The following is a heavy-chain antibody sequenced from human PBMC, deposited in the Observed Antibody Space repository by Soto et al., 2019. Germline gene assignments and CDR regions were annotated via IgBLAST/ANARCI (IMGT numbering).Heavy chain of an antibody. CDR1: GFTFSSYA. Sequence: QVQLVESGGGVVQPGRSLRLSCAASGFTFSSYAMHWVRQAPGKGLEWVAVISYDGSNKYYADSVKRRFTISRDNSKNTLYLQMNSLRAEDTAVYYCARVGAAAGARFYYYGMDVWGQGTTVTVSS. D-gene: IGHD6-13*01. CDR2: ISYDGSNK. J-gene: IGHJ6*02. V-gene: IGHV3-30-3*01. CDR3: ARVGAAAGARFYYYGMDV.